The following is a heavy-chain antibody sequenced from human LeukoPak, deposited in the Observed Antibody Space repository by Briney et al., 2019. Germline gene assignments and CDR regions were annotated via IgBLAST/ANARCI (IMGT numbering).Heavy chain of an antibody. V-gene: IGHV1-69*04. Sequence: GASVKVSCKASGGTFSSYAISWVRQAPGQGLEWMGRIIPILGIANYAQKFQGRVTITADKSTSTAYMELSSLRSEDTAVYYCATRITMIVDDAFDIWGQGTMVTVSS. CDR3: ATRITMIVDDAFDI. CDR1: GGTFSSYA. CDR2: IIPILGIA. D-gene: IGHD3-22*01. J-gene: IGHJ3*02.